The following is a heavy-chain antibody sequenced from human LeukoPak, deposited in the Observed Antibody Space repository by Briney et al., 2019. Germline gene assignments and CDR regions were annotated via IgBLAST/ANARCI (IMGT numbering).Heavy chain of an antibody. V-gene: IGHV3-74*01. Sequence: GGSLRLSCAASGFTFSSYWMHWVRQAPGKGLVGVSRINDDGRSTSYADSVKGRFTISRDNAKNTLYLQMNTLRAEDTAVYYCAKLVAPVYGDYISYFDDWGQGTLVTVSS. CDR2: INDDGRST. J-gene: IGHJ4*02. CDR1: GFTFSSYW. D-gene: IGHD4-17*01. CDR3: AKLVAPVYGDYISYFDD.